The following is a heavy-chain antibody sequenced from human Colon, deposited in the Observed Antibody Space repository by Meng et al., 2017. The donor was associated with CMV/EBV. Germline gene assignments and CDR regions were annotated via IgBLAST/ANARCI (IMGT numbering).Heavy chain of an antibody. J-gene: IGHJ4*02. CDR1: GFSFSSWS. V-gene: IGHV3-21*06. D-gene: IGHD7-27*01. CDR2: IGSNSTFI. CDR3: ARGSSWGRLDY. Sequence: GESLKISCAASGFSFSSWSMNWVRQAPGKGLEWVASIGSNSTFIRYAASVKGRFTIYRDNANDSLYLQMNSLKGEDTAVYYCARGSSWGRLDYWGLGTLVTVSS.